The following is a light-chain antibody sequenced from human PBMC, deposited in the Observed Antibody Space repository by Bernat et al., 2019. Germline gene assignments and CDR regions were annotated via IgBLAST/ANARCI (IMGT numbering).Light chain of an antibody. CDR1: NIGTKS. J-gene: IGLJ1*01. V-gene: IGLV3-21*04. Sequence: SYVLTQPPSVSVAPGKTARIPCEGNNIGTKSVHWYLQRQGQAPVLVIYSDSARPSGIPERFSGSNSGNTATLTISRVEAGDEADYYCQVWHSTTDHFVFGSGTRVTVL. CDR2: SDS. CDR3: QVWHSTTDHFV.